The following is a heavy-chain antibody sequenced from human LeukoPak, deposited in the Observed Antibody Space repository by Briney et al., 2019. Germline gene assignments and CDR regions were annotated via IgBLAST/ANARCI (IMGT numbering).Heavy chain of an antibody. V-gene: IGHV4-34*01. CDR1: GGSFSGYY. CDR2: INHSGST. J-gene: IGHJ4*02. D-gene: IGHD3-3*01. Sequence: KASETLSLTCAVYGGSFSGYYWSWIRQPPGKGLEWIGEINHSGSTNYNPSLKSRVTISVDTSKNQFSLKLSSVTAADTAVYYCARQGGFWSGYYHDYWGQGTLVTVSS. CDR3: ARQGGFWSGYYHDY.